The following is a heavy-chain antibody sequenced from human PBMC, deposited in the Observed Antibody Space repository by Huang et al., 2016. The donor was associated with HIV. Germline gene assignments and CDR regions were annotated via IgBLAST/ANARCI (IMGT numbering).Heavy chain of an antibody. J-gene: IGHJ4*02. CDR3: VRDSPTDRPTRGDFDY. V-gene: IGHV3-21*02. Sequence: EVQLVESGGGLVKPGGSLRLSCAASGFGFSSFNMNWVRQAPGGGLEWVSSITSRGDTYYDDSVKGRFTISRDNAKNSLSLQMNGLRAEDTAVDFSVRDSPTDRPTRGDFDYWGQGTLVIVSS. CDR2: ITSRGDT. D-gene: IGHD1-26*01. CDR1: GFGFSSFN.